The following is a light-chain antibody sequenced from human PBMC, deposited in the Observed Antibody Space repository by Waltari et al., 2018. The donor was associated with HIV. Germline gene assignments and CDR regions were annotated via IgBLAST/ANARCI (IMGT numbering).Light chain of an antibody. CDR1: SGNIASDS. Sequence: NFILTQPHSVSGSPGKTVTISCTRSSGNIASDSVPWYQLRPDNSPRNVIYENKQRRDGVPDRYSGSIDRSTNSASLTISGLMAEDEADYYCLSYDGVNQVFGGGTKLTVL. CDR3: LSYDGVNQV. J-gene: IGLJ3*02. CDR2: ENK. V-gene: IGLV6-57*01.